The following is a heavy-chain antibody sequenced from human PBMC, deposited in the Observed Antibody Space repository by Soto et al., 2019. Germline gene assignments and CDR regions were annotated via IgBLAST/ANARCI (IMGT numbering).Heavy chain of an antibody. CDR1: GFTFSSYG. Sequence: GGSLRLSCAASGFTFSSYGMHWVRQAPGKGLEWVAVISYDGSNKYYADSVKGRFTISRDNSKNTLYLQMNSLRAEDTAVYYCAKGTPALLRYFDWLLAFDYWGQGTLVTVSS. V-gene: IGHV3-30*18. CDR3: AKGTPALLRYFDWLLAFDY. D-gene: IGHD3-9*01. CDR2: ISYDGSNK. J-gene: IGHJ4*02.